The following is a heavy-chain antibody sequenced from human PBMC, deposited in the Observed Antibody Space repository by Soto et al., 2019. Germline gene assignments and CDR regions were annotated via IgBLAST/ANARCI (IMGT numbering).Heavy chain of an antibody. Sequence: PGGSLRLSCAASGSTFSNYAMNWVRQAPGKGLEWVSGISGSGGSTYYADSVKGRFTISRDNSKNTLYLQMNSLRAEDTAVYYCASEYCSGRSCYYYGMDVWGQGTMVTVSS. CDR3: ASEYCSGRSCYYYGMDV. CDR1: GSTFSNYA. V-gene: IGHV3-23*01. D-gene: IGHD2-15*01. J-gene: IGHJ6*02. CDR2: ISGSGGST.